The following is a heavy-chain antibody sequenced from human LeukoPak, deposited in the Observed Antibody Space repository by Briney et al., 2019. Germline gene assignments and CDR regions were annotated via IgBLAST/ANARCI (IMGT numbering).Heavy chain of an antibody. Sequence: SVKVSCKASGGTFSSYAISWVRQAPGQGLEWMGRTIPILGIANYAQKFQGRVTITADKSTSTAYMELSSLRSEDTAVYYCARDTGRGTWFDPWGQGTLVTVSS. V-gene: IGHV1-69*04. D-gene: IGHD1/OR15-1a*01. CDR3: ARDTGRGTWFDP. J-gene: IGHJ5*02. CDR2: TIPILGIA. CDR1: GGTFSSYA.